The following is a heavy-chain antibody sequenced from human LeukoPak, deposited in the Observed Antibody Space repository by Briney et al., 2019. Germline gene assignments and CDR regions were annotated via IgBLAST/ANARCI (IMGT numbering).Heavy chain of an antibody. Sequence: GGSLRLSCAASGFTVSSNYMSWVRQAPGKGLEWVSAISGSGGSTYYADSVKGRFTISRDNSKNTLYLQMNSLRAEDTAVYYCAKERRWGSYGSGSYYSAFDIWGQGTMVTVSS. CDR2: ISGSGGST. D-gene: IGHD3-10*01. CDR3: AKERRWGSYGSGSYYSAFDI. J-gene: IGHJ3*02. V-gene: IGHV3-23*01. CDR1: GFTVSSNY.